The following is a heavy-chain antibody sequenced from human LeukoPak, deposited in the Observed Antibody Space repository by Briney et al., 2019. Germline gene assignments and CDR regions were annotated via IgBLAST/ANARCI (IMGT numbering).Heavy chain of an antibody. Sequence: ASVKVSCKASGYTFTGYYLQWVRQAPEQGLEWMGWINPNSGGTNYAQKFQGRVTMTGDTSISTAYMELSSLRSDDTAVYYCMTVGGKLLHAFDIWGQGTMVTVSS. CDR3: MTVGGKLLHAFDI. V-gene: IGHV1-2*02. D-gene: IGHD2/OR15-2a*01. CDR2: INPNSGGT. CDR1: GYTFTGYY. J-gene: IGHJ3*02.